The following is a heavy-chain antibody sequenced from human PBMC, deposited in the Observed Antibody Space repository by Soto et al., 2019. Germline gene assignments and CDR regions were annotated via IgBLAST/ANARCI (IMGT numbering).Heavy chain of an antibody. V-gene: IGHV1-24*01. Sequence: ASVKVSCKVSGYTLTELSMHWVRQAPGKGLEWMGGFDPEDGETIYAQKFQGRVTMTEDTSTDTAYMELSSLRSEDTAVYYCATDRAGYYYYGMDVWSQGTTVTVSS. J-gene: IGHJ6*02. CDR2: FDPEDGET. CDR3: ATDRAGYYYYGMDV. CDR1: GYTLTELS. D-gene: IGHD6-13*01.